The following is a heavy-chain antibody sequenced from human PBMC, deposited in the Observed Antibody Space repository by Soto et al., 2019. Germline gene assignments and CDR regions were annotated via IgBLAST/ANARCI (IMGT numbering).Heavy chain of an antibody. CDR1: GGPFSGYY. D-gene: IGHD5-12*01. J-gene: IGHJ4*02. CDR2: INDSGST. V-gene: IGHV4-34*01. CDR3: ARSRFRGGYNL. Sequence: QVQLQQWGAGLLKPSETLSLTCAVYGGPFSGYYWIWIRQPPGKGLEWIGEINDSGSTNYNPSLNSRGTISVETSKTQFSLKLSSVTAADTAVYYCARSRFRGGYNLWGQGNLVTVSS.